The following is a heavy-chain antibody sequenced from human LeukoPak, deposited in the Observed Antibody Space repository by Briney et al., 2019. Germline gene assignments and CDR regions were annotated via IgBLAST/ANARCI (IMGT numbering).Heavy chain of an antibody. D-gene: IGHD6-19*01. Sequence: ASVRVSCKTSGYIFTSYAITWVRQAPGQGLEWMGWISGYNGQTNYAQRFQGRVTMTTDTSRSTAYMELRSLRSDDTAVYYCAKSRMAGAVAGYFDYWGQGTLVTVSS. V-gene: IGHV1-18*01. J-gene: IGHJ4*02. CDR2: ISGYNGQT. CDR3: AKSRMAGAVAGYFDY. CDR1: GYIFTSYA.